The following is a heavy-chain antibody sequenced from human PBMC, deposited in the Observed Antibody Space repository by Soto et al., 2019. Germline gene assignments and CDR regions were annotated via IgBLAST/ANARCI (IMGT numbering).Heavy chain of an antibody. CDR1: GFDFSDHG. Sequence: QVRLVESGGGVVQPGGSLRLSCAASGFDFSDHGMHWVRQAPGEGLEWVTVISYDGTAKYYKESVKGRFTTSRDNSKKTLYLQIDSLRVEDTAVYYCAKDEGRFLRNYFNYGIDVWGLGTTVTVSS. CDR2: ISYDGTAK. V-gene: IGHV3-33*03. CDR3: AKDEGRFLRNYFNYGIDV. D-gene: IGHD3-3*01. J-gene: IGHJ6*02.